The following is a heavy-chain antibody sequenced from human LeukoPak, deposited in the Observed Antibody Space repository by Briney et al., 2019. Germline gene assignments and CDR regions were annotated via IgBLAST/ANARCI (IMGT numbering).Heavy chain of an antibody. CDR3: AREPLSGSGYCSFDY. CDR2: INHSGST. CDR1: GXSFSGYY. J-gene: IGHJ4*02. Sequence: SETLSLTCAVYGXSFSGYYWSWIRQPPGKGLEWIGEINHSGSTNYNPSLKSRVTISVDTSKNQFSLKLSSVTAADTAVYYCAREPLSGSGYCSFDYWGQGTLVTVSS. D-gene: IGHD3-22*01. V-gene: IGHV4-34*01.